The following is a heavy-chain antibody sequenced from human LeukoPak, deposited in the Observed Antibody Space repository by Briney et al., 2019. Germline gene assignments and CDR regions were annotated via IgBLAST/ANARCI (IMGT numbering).Heavy chain of an antibody. Sequence: PGGSLRLSCAASGFTFSSYSMNWVRQAPGKGLEWVSSISSSSSYIYYADSVKGRFTISRDNAKNSLYLQMNSLRAEDTAVYYCARVGYYYDSSGYYADYWGQGTLVTVSS. CDR2: ISSSSSYI. J-gene: IGHJ4*02. CDR3: ARVGYYYDSSGYYADY. CDR1: GFTFSSYS. V-gene: IGHV3-21*01. D-gene: IGHD3-22*01.